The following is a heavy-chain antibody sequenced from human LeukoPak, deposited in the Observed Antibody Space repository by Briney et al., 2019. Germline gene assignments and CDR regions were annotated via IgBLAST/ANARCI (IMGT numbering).Heavy chain of an antibody. V-gene: IGHV4-34*01. Sequence: SETLSLTCAVYGESFSGYYWSWIRQPPGKGLEWIGEINHSGSTNYNPSLKSRVTISVDTSKNQFSLKLSSVTAADTAVYYCARRLYDDPHDAFDIWGQGTMVTVSS. CDR3: ARRLYDDPHDAFDI. CDR2: INHSGST. CDR1: GESFSGYY. D-gene: IGHD3-3*01. J-gene: IGHJ3*02.